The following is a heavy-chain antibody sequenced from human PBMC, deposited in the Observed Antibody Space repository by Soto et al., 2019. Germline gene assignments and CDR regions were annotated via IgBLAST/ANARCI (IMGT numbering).Heavy chain of an antibody. J-gene: IGHJ4*02. D-gene: IGHD2-2*01. CDR2: IYTSGST. V-gene: IGHV4-4*07. CDR3: ARACSSNSCYDVFDY. CDR1: GGAISSYY. Sequence: SDTLSLTGTVSGGAISSYYWSWIRQPGGKGLEWIGRIYTSGSTNYNPSLKSRVTMSVDTSKNQFSLKLSSVTAADTAVYYCARACSSNSCYDVFDYWGQGTLVTVSS.